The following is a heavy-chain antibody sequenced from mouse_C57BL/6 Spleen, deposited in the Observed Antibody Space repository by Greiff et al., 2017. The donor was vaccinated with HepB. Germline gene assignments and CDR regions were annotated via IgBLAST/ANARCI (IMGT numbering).Heavy chain of an antibody. CDR1: GFTFSDYG. CDR2: ISSGSSTI. CDR3: ARGYYGSAYFDV. D-gene: IGHD1-1*01. Sequence: EVQLMESGGGLVKPGGSLKLSCAASGFTFSDYGMPWVRQAPEKGLEWVAYISSGSSTIYYADTVKGRFTIYRDNAKNTLFLQMTSLRSEDTAMYYCARGYYGSAYFDVWGTGTTVTVSS. V-gene: IGHV5-17*01. J-gene: IGHJ1*03.